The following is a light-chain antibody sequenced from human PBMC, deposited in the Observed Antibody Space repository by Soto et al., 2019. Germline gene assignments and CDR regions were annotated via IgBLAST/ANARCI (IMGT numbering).Light chain of an antibody. V-gene: IGKV3-20*01. J-gene: IGKJ5*01. CDR1: QSVSSSY. CDR2: GAS. CDR3: QQYGSSSGIT. Sequence: SPGERATLSCRASQSVSSSYLVWYQQKPGQAPRLLIYGASSRATGIPDRFSGSGSGTDFTLTISRLEPEDFAVYYCQQYGSSSGITFGQGTRLEIK.